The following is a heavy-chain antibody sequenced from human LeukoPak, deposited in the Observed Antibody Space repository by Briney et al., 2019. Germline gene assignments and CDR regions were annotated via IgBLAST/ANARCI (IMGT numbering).Heavy chain of an antibody. D-gene: IGHD3-10*01. CDR3: AKESSLYGSGSYYNY. V-gene: IGHV3-33*06. Sequence: GGSLRLSCAASGFTFSSYGMHWVRQAPGKGLEWVAVIWYDGSNKYYADSVKGRFTISRDNSKNTLYLQMNSLRAEDTAVYYCAKESSLYGSGSYYNYWGQGTLVTVSS. J-gene: IGHJ4*02. CDR2: IWYDGSNK. CDR1: GFTFSSYG.